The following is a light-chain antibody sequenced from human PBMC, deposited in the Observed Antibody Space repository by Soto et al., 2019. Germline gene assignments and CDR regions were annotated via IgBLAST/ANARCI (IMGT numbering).Light chain of an antibody. J-gene: IGLJ1*01. CDR1: SSDVGSYNL. V-gene: IGLV2-14*02. CDR3: SSYASSTTPYV. CDR2: EGS. Sequence: QCALTQPASVTGSPGQWITITCTGTSSDVGSYNLVSWYQQHPGKAPKLMIYEGSKRPSGVSNRFSGSKSGNTASLTISGLQAEDEADYYCSSYASSTTPYVFGTGTKVTVL.